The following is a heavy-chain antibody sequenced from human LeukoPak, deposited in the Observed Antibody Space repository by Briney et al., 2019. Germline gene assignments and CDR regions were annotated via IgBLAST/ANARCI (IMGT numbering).Heavy chain of an antibody. Sequence: GASVKVSCKASGYTFTSYGISWVRQAPGQGLEWMGWISAYNGNTNYAQKLQGRVTMTTDTSTSTAYMELRSLRSDDTAVYYCARDRKIYCSSTSCYKGYYYYYMDVWGKGTTVTVSS. D-gene: IGHD2-2*02. CDR1: GYTFTSYG. CDR3: ARDRKIYCSSTSCYKGYYYYYMDV. J-gene: IGHJ6*03. CDR2: ISAYNGNT. V-gene: IGHV1-18*01.